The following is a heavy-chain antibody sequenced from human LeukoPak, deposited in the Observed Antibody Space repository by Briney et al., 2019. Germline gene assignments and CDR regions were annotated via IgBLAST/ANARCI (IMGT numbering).Heavy chain of an antibody. V-gene: IGHV4-59*11. Sequence: PSETLSLTCSVSGCSMSGHYWIWIRQPLGKGLEWIGYVFDSGNTNYNPSLKSRVTISFDTTRNQFFLKLNSVTAADSAVYFCARSLGDDSWVALRGYYYMDVRGRGTTVTVSS. CDR2: VFDSGNT. D-gene: IGHD3-3*01. J-gene: IGHJ6*03. CDR3: ARSLGDDSWVALRGYYYMDV. CDR1: GCSMSGHY.